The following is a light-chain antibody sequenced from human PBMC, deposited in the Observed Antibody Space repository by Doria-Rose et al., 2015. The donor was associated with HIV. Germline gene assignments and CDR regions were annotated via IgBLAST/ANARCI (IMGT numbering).Light chain of an antibody. J-gene: IGKJ4*01. CDR2: AAS. Sequence: DIRVTQSPSSLSASVGDRVTITCRASQSTGSFLNWYQQKPGKAPKLLVYAASSSQNGVPSRFSGSGSGTDFTLTISSLQPEDFATYFCQQSCSTPLTFGGGTKVEIK. CDR3: QQSCSTPLT. V-gene: IGKV1-39*01. CDR1: QSTGSF.